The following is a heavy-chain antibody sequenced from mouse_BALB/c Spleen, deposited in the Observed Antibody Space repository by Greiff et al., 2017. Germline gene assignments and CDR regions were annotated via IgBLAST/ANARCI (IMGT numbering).Heavy chain of an antibody. Sequence: EVQLQQSGPGLVKPSQSLSLTCTVTGYSITSDYAWNWIRQFPGNKLEWMGYISYSGSTSYNPSLKSRISITRDTSKNQFFLQLNSVTTEDTATYYCAREEDDYEDYAMDYWGQGTSVTVSS. D-gene: IGHD2-4*01. CDR1: GYSITSDYA. V-gene: IGHV3-2*02. J-gene: IGHJ4*01. CDR3: AREEDDYEDYAMDY. CDR2: ISYSGST.